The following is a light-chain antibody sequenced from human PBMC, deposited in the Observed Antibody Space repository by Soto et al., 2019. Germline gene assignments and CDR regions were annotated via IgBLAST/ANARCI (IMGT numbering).Light chain of an antibody. V-gene: IGKV4-1*01. Sequence: DIVMTQSPDSLAVSLGERATINCKSSQTVFFSSNNKNYLAWYQQKPGQPPKLLIYWASTRESGVPDRFSGSGSGTDFTLTISSLQAEDVAVYSCQQYYDTPPFTFGGGTKVEIK. CDR2: WAS. CDR3: QQYYDTPPFT. J-gene: IGKJ4*02. CDR1: QTVFFSSNNKNY.